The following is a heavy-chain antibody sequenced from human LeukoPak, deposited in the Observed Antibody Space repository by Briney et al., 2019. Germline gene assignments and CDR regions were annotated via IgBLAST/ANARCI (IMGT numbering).Heavy chain of an antibody. CDR2: IIPIFGTA. Sequence: ASVTVSCTASGDTFSSYAISWVRQAPGQGLEWMGGIIPIFGTANYAQKFQGRVTITADESTSTAYMELSSLRSEDTAVYYCARESGSSVDYWGQGTLVTVSS. D-gene: IGHD1-26*01. J-gene: IGHJ4*02. CDR1: GDTFSSYA. V-gene: IGHV1-69*13. CDR3: ARESGSSVDY.